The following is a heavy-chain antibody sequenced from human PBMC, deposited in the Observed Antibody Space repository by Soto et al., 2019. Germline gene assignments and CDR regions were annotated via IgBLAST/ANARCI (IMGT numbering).Heavy chain of an antibody. J-gene: IGHJ6*02. CDR3: AKVGMYYDFWSGMDV. Sequence: PGGSLRLSCAASGFTFSSYAMSWVRQAPGKGLEWVSAISGSGGSTYYADSVKGRFTISRDNSKNTLYLQMNSLRAEDTAVYYCAKVGMYYDFWSGMDVWGQGTTVTVSS. V-gene: IGHV3-23*01. D-gene: IGHD3-3*01. CDR2: ISGSGGST. CDR1: GFTFSSYA.